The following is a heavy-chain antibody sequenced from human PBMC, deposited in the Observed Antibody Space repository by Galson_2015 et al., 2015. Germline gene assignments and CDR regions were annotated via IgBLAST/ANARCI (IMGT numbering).Heavy chain of an antibody. CDR3: ANPGYSSSGYY. CDR1: GFTFSSYA. D-gene: IGHD6-6*01. CDR2: VSSSGGST. Sequence: SLRLSCAASGFTFSSYAMSWVRQAPGKGLEWVSGVSSSGGSTYADSVKGRFTISRDNSENTLYLQMDSLRADDTAVYYCANPGYSSSGYYWGQGTLVTVSS. J-gene: IGHJ4*02. V-gene: IGHV3-23*01.